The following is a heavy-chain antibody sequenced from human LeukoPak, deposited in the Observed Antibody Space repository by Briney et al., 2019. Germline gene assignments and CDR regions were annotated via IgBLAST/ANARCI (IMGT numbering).Heavy chain of an antibody. D-gene: IGHD4-17*01. V-gene: IGHV3-21*01. CDR1: GFTFSSYS. J-gene: IGHJ3*02. CDR2: ISSSSSYI. Sequence: GRSLRLSCAASGFTFSSYSMNWVRQAPGKGLEWVSSISSSSSYIYYADSVKGRFTISRDNAKNSLYLQMNSLRAEDTAVYYCARDKMGYGDYPSRDAFDIWGQGTMVTVSS. CDR3: ARDKMGYGDYPSRDAFDI.